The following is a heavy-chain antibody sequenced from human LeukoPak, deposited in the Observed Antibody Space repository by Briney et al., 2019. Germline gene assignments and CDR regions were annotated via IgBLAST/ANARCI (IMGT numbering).Heavy chain of an antibody. CDR3: ARIKRGYSYGNFDY. Sequence: ASVNVSCKASGYTFTSCDINWVRQATGQGLEWMGWMNPNSGNTGYAQKFQGRVTMTRNISISTAYMELSSLRSEDTAVYYCARIKRGYSYGNFDYWGQGTLVTVSS. J-gene: IGHJ4*02. D-gene: IGHD5-18*01. CDR1: GYTFTSCD. V-gene: IGHV1-8*01. CDR2: MNPNSGNT.